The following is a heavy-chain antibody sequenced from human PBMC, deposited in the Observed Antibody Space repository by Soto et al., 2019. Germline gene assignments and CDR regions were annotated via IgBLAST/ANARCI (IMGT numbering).Heavy chain of an antibody. CDR3: AKDGGKYSSSSHEFDY. J-gene: IGHJ4*02. V-gene: IGHV3-23*01. Sequence: EVQLLESGGGLVQPGGSLRLSCAASGFTFSSYAMSWVRQAPGKGLEWVSAISGSGGSTYYADSVKGRFTISRDNSKNTLYLEMNRLRVEDTAVYYCAKDGGKYSSSSHEFDYWGQGTLVTVSS. CDR2: ISGSGGST. D-gene: IGHD6-6*01. CDR1: GFTFSSYA.